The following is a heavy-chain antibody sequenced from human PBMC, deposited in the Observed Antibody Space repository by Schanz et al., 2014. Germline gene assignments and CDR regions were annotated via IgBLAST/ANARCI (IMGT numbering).Heavy chain of an antibody. CDR3: AKGRFGELSAFDI. Sequence: EVQLLESGGGLVQPGGSLRLSCAASGFTFRGYAMSWVRQAPGKGLEYISAISNNGDSTYYADSVKGRFTISRDSSKNTLYLQMNSLRAEDTAVYYCAKGRFGELSAFDIWGQGTMVTVSS. J-gene: IGHJ3*02. D-gene: IGHD3-10*01. CDR2: ISNNGDST. V-gene: IGHV3-23*01. CDR1: GFTFRGYA.